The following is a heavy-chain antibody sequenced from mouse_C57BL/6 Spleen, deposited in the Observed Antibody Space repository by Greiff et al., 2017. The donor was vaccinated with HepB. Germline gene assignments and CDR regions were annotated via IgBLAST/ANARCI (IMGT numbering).Heavy chain of an antibody. V-gene: IGHV1-52*01. J-gene: IGHJ3*01. CDR2: IAPSDSET. D-gene: IGHD1-1*01. Sequence: QVQLQQPGAELVRPGSSVKLSCKASGYTFTSYWMHWVKQRPIQGLEWIGNIAPSDSETHYNQKFKDKATLTVDKSSSTAYMQLSSLTSDASAVYYCAIPSIYYYGSSSAWFAYWGQGPLVTVSA. CDR3: AIPSIYYYGSSSAWFAY. CDR1: GYTFTSYW.